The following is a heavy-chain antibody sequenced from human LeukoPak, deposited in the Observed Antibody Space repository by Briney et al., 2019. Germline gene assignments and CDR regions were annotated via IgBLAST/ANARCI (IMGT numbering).Heavy chain of an antibody. V-gene: IGHV1-46*01. D-gene: IGHD5-24*01. J-gene: IGHJ5*02. CDR3: ARDNSVRDGAWWYNP. CDR1: GYTFTSNY. CDR2: ISPSGGST. Sequence: ASVKVSCKAFGYTFTSNYMHWVRQAPGQGLEWMGVISPSGGSTTYAQKFQGRVTLTRDMSTSTDYLELSGLRSEDTAVYYCARDNSVRDGAWWYNPWGQGTLVTVSS.